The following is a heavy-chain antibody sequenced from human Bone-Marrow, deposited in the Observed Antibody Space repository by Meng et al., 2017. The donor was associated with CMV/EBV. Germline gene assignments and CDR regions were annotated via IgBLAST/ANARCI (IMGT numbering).Heavy chain of an antibody. V-gene: IGHV4-59*11. J-gene: IGHJ5*02. CDR1: GFTFDEHS. CDR2: IYYSGST. Sequence: GSLRLSCAASGFTFDEHSMHWIRQPPGKGLEWIGYIYYSGSTNYNPSLKSRVTISVDTSKNQFSLKLSSVAAADTAVYYCARAKRFDPWGQGTLVTVSS. CDR3: ARAKRFDP.